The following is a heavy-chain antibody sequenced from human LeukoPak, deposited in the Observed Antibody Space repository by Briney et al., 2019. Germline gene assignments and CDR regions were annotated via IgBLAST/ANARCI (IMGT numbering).Heavy chain of an antibody. Sequence: GRSLRLSCAASGFTFSSYAMSWVRQAPGKGLEWVSYISSSGSTIYYADSVKGRFTISRDNAKNSLYLQMNSLRAEDTAVYYCARGPFDTVVVVAATFDYWGQGTLVTVSS. CDR2: ISSSGSTI. J-gene: IGHJ4*02. CDR1: GFTFSSYA. V-gene: IGHV3-48*03. CDR3: ARGPFDTVVVVAATFDY. D-gene: IGHD2-15*01.